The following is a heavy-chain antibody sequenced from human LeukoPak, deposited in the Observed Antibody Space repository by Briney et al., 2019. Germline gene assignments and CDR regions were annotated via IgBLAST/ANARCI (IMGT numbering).Heavy chain of an antibody. CDR1: GFTFSNSA. Sequence: GGSLRLSCAASGFTFSNSAMGWVRQAPGKGLEWVSTISYSGGSTYYTDSVKGRFTISRDNSKNTLYLQMNSLRAEDTAVYYCAKDWPSIAARQGNAFDIWGQGTMVTVSS. CDR2: ISYSGGST. CDR3: AKDWPSIAARQGNAFDI. D-gene: IGHD6-6*01. V-gene: IGHV3-23*01. J-gene: IGHJ3*02.